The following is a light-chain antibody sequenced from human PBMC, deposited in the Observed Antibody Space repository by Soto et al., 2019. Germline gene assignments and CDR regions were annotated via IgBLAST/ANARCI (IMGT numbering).Light chain of an antibody. V-gene: IGKV1-5*03. CDR2: KAS. J-gene: IGKJ1*01. CDR3: QQYNSYRRT. CDR1: QSISSW. Sequence: DIQMTQSPSTLSASVGDGVTITCRASQSISSWLAWYQQKPGKAPKLLIYKASSLESGVPSRFSGSGSGTEFTLTISSLQPDDFAPYYCQQYNSYRRTFGQGTKVEIK.